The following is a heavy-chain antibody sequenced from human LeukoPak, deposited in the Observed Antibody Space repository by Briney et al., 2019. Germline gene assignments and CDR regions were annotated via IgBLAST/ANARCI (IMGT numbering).Heavy chain of an antibody. CDR1: GGSISSGSYY. V-gene: IGHV4-61*02. J-gene: IGHJ3*02. Sequence: SETLSLTCTVSGGSISSGSYYWSWIRQPAGKGLEWIGRIYTSGSTNYNPSPKSRVTISVDTSKNQFSLKLSSVTAADTAVYYCARPRRSGRQGGAFDIWGQGTMVTVSS. CDR2: IYTSGST. CDR3: ARPRRSGRQGGAFDI. D-gene: IGHD1-26*01.